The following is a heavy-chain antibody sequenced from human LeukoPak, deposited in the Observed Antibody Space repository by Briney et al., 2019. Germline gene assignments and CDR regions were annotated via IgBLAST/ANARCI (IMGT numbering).Heavy chain of an antibody. CDR1: GGSFSGYY. CDR2: INHSGST. V-gene: IGHV4-34*01. Sequence: SETLSLTCAVYGGSFSGYYWSWIRQPPGKGLECIGEINHSGSTNYNPSLKSRVTISVDTSKNQFSLKLSSVTAADTAVYYCVSSGGDLQHWGQGTLVTVSS. CDR3: VSSGGDLQH. J-gene: IGHJ1*01. D-gene: IGHD2-21*02.